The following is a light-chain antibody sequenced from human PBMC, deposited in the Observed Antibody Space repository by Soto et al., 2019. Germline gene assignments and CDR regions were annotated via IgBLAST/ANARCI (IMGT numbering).Light chain of an antibody. Sequence: QSALTQPPSASGSPGQSVTISCTGTKNDIGVYDFVSWYQHHPGKAPRLIIYEVVQRPSAVPDRFSGSESGNTASLTVSGLQAADEADYFCKSYAGSNTYGFGSGTKVTVL. J-gene: IGLJ1*01. CDR2: EVV. V-gene: IGLV2-8*01. CDR1: KNDIGVYDF. CDR3: KSYAGSNTYG.